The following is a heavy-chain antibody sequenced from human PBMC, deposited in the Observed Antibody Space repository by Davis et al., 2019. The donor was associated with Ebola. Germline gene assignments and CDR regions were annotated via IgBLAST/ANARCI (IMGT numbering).Heavy chain of an antibody. V-gene: IGHV3-7*03. CDR3: ASGQHDFWSAYYGY. CDR1: GFTFRNFC. CDR2: IKDDESEK. D-gene: IGHD3-3*01. Sequence: GESLKISCAASGFTFRNFCMSWVRQAPGKGLEWVANIKDDESEKYYVDSVKGRFTISRDNAKNSLYLQMNSLRAEDTAVYYCASGQHDFWSAYYGYWGQGTLVTVSS. J-gene: IGHJ4*02.